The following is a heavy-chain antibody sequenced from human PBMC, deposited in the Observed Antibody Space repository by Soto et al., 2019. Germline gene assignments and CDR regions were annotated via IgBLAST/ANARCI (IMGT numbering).Heavy chain of an antibody. V-gene: IGHV4-59*08. CDR1: GGSISSYY. D-gene: IGHD6-6*01. Sequence: PSETLSLTCTVSGGSISSYYWSWIRQPPGKGLEWIGYIYYSGSTNYNPSLKSRVTISVDTSKNQFSLKLSSVTAADTAVYYCARHWSHTVYTSSSIWFDPWGDGILVTVSS. J-gene: IGHJ5*02. CDR3: ARHWSHTVYTSSSIWFDP. CDR2: IYYSGST.